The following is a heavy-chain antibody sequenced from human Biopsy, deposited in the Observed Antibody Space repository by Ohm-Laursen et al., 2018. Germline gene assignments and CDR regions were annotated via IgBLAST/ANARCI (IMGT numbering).Heavy chain of an antibody. CDR3: ARGSGYFKLDV. CDR2: INQSGST. D-gene: IGHD5-12*01. CDR1: GESSSGYF. Sequence: TLSLTCAVNGESSSGYFWNWIRQPPGKGLDWIGEINQSGSTKYNPSCKRLATLSTDSSNSLFSLRLLSLTAADTAIYYCARGSGYFKLDVWGQGTTVTVSS. V-gene: IGHV4-34*01. J-gene: IGHJ6*02.